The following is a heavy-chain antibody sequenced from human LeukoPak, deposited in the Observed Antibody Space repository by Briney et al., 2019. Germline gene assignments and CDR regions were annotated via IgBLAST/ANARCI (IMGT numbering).Heavy chain of an antibody. CDR1: GFTFSNYA. Sequence: GGSLRLSCAASGFTFSNYAMSWVRQAPGKGLEWVSGTSGSGGSTYYADSVKGRFTISRDNSKNTLYLQMNSLRVEDMAVYYCAKGSRAAGYYFDYWGQGTLVTVSS. J-gene: IGHJ4*02. V-gene: IGHV3-23*01. CDR2: TSGSGGST. D-gene: IGHD6-25*01. CDR3: AKGSRAAGYYFDY.